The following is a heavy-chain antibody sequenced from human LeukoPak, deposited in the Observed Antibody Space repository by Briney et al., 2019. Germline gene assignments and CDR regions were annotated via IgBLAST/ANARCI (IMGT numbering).Heavy chain of an antibody. D-gene: IGHD3-3*01. V-gene: IGHV1-69*13. CDR3: AGGITIFGVVITYFDY. Sequence: ASVKVSCKASGGTFSSYAISWVRQAPGQGLEWMGGIIPIFGTANYAQKFQGRVTITADESTSTAYMELSSLRSEDTAAYYCAGGITIFGVVITYFDYWGQGTLVAVSS. CDR1: GGTFSSYA. J-gene: IGHJ4*02. CDR2: IIPIFGTA.